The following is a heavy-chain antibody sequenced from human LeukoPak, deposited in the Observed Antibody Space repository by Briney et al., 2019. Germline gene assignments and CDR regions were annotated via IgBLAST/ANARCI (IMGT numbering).Heavy chain of an antibody. J-gene: IGHJ4*02. CDR1: GFTFSSYA. V-gene: IGHV3-23*01. D-gene: IGHD3-3*01. CDR3: AKGYDFWSGYYEWTD. CDR2: ISGSGGST. Sequence: GGSLRLSCAASGFTFSSYAMSWVRQAPEKGLEWVSAISGSGGSTYYADSVKGRFTISRDNSKNTLYLQMNSLRAEDTAVYYCAKGYDFWSGYYEWTDWGQGTLVTVSS.